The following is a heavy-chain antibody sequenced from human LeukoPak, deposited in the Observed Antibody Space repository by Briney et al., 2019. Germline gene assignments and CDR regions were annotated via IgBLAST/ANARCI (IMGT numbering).Heavy chain of an antibody. CDR1: GFTFSSYS. CDR3: ARDHYGDYYFDS. CDR2: ISSSSSYI. Sequence: GGSLRLSCAASGFTFSSYSMNWVRQAPGKGLEWVSSISSSSSYIYYADPVKGRFTISRDNAKNSLYLQMNSLRAEDTAVYYCARDHYGDYYFDSWGQGSLVTVSS. D-gene: IGHD4-17*01. V-gene: IGHV3-21*01. J-gene: IGHJ4*02.